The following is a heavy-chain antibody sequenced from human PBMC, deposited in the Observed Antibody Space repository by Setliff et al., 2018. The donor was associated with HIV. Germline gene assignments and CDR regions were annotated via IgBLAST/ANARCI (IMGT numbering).Heavy chain of an antibody. CDR3: AGGEIYGVMTFDH. CDR1: TFTLNGYF. CDR2: INPDSGGT. Sequence: ASVKVSCKASTFTLNGYFSHWVRQAPGQGLEWMGWINPDSGGTNYAPKFQGRVTMTRDTSISTVYMELRRLKPNDTAVYYCAGGEIYGVMTFDHWGQGTLVTVSS. D-gene: IGHD3-10*01. V-gene: IGHV1-2*02. J-gene: IGHJ5*02.